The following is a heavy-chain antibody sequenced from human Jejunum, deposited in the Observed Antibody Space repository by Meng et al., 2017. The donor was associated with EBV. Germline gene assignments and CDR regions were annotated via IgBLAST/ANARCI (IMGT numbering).Heavy chain of an antibody. CDR1: GGSIRDNDW. D-gene: IGHD3-22*01. Sequence: QGRLTGWGPRLAKRSGPLSLTCVVSGGSIRDNDWWSWVRQPPGKGLEWLGEIYHGGGTNYNPSLESRVTISVDKSKNQFSLKLNSVTVADTAVYYCAGNGYYALEYWGPGILVTVSS. CDR2: IYHGGGT. CDR3: AGNGYYALEY. J-gene: IGHJ4*02. V-gene: IGHV4-4*02.